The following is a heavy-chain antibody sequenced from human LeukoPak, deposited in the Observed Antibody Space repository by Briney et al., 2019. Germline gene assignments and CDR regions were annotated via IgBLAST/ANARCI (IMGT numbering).Heavy chain of an antibody. CDR3: ARDFYGDYALSAFDI. D-gene: IGHD4-17*01. V-gene: IGHV3-7*01. CDR1: GFTFSDYW. Sequence: GGSLRLSCVASGFTFSDYWMSWVRQAPGKGLEWVANIKQDGIEKYYVDSVKGRFTISRDNAKNSVCLQVNSLRAEDTAVYYCARDFYGDYALSAFDIWGQGAMVTVSS. J-gene: IGHJ3*02. CDR2: IKQDGIEK.